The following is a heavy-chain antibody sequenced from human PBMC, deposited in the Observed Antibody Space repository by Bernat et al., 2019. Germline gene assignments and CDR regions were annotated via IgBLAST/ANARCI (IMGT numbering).Heavy chain of an antibody. CDR2: ISYDGSNK. V-gene: IGHV3-30-3*01. D-gene: IGHD3-10*01. J-gene: IGHJ3*02. CDR3: AGPPPGLHIVIGAFDI. CDR1: GFTFSSYA. Sequence: QVQLVESGGGVVQPGRSLRLSCAASGFTFSSYAMHWVRQAPGKGLEWVAVISYDGSNKYYADSVKGRFTISRDNSKNTLYLQMNSLRAEDTAVYYCAGPPPGLHIVIGAFDIWGQGTMVTVSS.